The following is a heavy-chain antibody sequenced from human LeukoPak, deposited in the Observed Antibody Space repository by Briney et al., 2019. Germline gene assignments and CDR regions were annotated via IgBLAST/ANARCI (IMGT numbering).Heavy chain of an antibody. CDR3: AKGGTGYCSRTSCLYYFDY. J-gene: IGHJ4*02. Sequence: GGSLRLSCAASGFTFSSYAMSWVRQAPGKGLEWVSTISGSGDSTYYADSVKGRFTISRDNPKNTLHLQMNSLRAEDTAVYYCAKGGTGYCSRTSCLYYFDYWGQGTLVTVSS. CDR1: GFTFSSYA. D-gene: IGHD2-2*01. CDR2: ISGSGDST. V-gene: IGHV3-23*01.